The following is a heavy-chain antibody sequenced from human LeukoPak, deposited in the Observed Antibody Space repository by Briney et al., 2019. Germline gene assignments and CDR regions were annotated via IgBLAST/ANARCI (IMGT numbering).Heavy chain of an antibody. CDR3: AKDGYSGYDLDY. CDR1: GFTFSSYG. Sequence: GRSLRLSCAASGFTFSSYGMPWVRQAPGKGLEWVAVISYDGSNKYYADSVKGRFTISRDNSKNTLYLQMNSLRAEDTAVYYCAKDGYSGYDLDYWGQGTLVTVSS. J-gene: IGHJ4*02. D-gene: IGHD5-12*01. CDR2: ISYDGSNK. V-gene: IGHV3-30*18.